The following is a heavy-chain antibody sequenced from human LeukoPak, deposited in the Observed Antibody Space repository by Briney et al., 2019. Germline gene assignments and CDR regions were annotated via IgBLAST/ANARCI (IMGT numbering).Heavy chain of an antibody. CDR2: IYYDGTSK. CDR1: GFTFSTYG. J-gene: IGHJ4*02. Sequence: PGGSLRLSCAASGFTFSTYGMHWVRQAPGKGLEWVAVIYYDGTSKYYADSVKGRFTISRDNSMDTLYLDMNSLRAEDTAVYYCARDRYCSGGSCLYFDYWGQGTLVTVSS. CDR3: ARDRYCSGGSCLYFDY. D-gene: IGHD2-15*01. V-gene: IGHV3-33*08.